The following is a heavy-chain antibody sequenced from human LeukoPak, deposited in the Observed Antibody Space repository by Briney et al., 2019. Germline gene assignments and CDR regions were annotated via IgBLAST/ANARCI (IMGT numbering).Heavy chain of an antibody. V-gene: IGHV4-39*01. CDR2: IYYTGTT. CDR1: GASLNSPNYY. J-gene: IGHJ5*02. CDR3: ARHDYYGSLNWFDP. Sequence: TASETLSLICIVSGASLNSPNYYWGWIRQPPWKGLEWIGTIYYTGTTYYNPSLKSRLTISVDTSKNQFSLKLTSVTAADTAVYYCARHDYYGSLNWFDPWGQGTLITVSS. D-gene: IGHD3-10*01.